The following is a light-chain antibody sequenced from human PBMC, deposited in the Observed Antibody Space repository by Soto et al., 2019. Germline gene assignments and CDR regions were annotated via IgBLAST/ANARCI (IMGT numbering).Light chain of an antibody. CDR3: QQYGETPWT. Sequence: IVMTQSPATLSLSPVEIATLSLLASQSISGNYLAWYQQKPGQAPRLLIYGASNRATGIPERFSGSGSGTDFTLTISRLEPEDFAVYYCQQYGETPWTFGQGTKVDIK. J-gene: IGKJ1*01. V-gene: IGKV3-20*01. CDR1: QSISGNY. CDR2: GAS.